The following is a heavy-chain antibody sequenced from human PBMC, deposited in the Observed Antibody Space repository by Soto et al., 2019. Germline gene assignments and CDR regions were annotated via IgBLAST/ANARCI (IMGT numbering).Heavy chain of an antibody. CDR2: IWYDGSNK. CDR1: GITFGSRA. Sequence: GGSLRLSCVASGITFGSRAMSWVRQAPGEGLEWVAVIWYDGSNKYYADSVKGRFTISRDNSKNTLYLQMNSLRAEDTAVYYCARDLGLVGATAGLDYWGQGTLVTVSS. CDR3: ARDLGLVGATAGLDY. J-gene: IGHJ4*02. V-gene: IGHV3-33*08. D-gene: IGHD1-26*01.